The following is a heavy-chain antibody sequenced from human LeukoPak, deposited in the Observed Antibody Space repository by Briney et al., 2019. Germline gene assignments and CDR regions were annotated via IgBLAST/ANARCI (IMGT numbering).Heavy chain of an antibody. V-gene: IGHV4-34*01. D-gene: IGHD4/OR15-4a*01. J-gene: IGHJ4*02. CDR2: INHSGST. CDR1: GESFSGYY. CDR3: ARGVPAPDY. Sequence: SETLSLTCAVYGESFSGYYWSWIRQPPGKGLEWIGEINHSGSTNYNPSLKSRVTISVDTSKNQFSLKLSSVTAADTAVYYCARGVPAPDYWGQGTLVTVSS.